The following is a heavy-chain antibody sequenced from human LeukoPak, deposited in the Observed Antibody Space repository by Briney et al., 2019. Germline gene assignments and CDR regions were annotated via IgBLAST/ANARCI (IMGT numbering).Heavy chain of an antibody. CDR3: ARGYYYDSSGYYLIDY. Sequence: ASVKVSCKASGYTFTSYGISWVRQAPGQGLEWMGWISAYNGNTNYAQKLQGRVTMTTDTSTSTAYMELRSLGSDDTAVYYCARGYYYDSSGYYLIDYWGQGTLVTVSS. CDR2: ISAYNGNT. J-gene: IGHJ4*02. V-gene: IGHV1-18*01. D-gene: IGHD3-22*01. CDR1: GYTFTSYG.